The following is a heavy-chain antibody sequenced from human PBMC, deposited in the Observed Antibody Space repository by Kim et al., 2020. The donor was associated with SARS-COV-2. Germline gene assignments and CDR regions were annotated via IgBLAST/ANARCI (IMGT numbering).Heavy chain of an antibody. CDR1: GYTFTNYY. V-gene: IGHV1-2*02. CDR3: HVVSTTDIFDI. CDR2: INTNSGDT. J-gene: IGHJ3*02. Sequence: ASVKVSCKASGYTFTNYYIHWVRQAPGQGLEWIGWINTNSGDTNYAQKFQGKVTMTRDTSITTAYVDLSRVTSDDTAVYYCHVVSTTDIFDIWGQGTMVTVSS. D-gene: IGHD2-15*01.